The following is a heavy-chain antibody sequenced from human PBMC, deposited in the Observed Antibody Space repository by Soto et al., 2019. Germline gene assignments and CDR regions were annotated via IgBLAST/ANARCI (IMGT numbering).Heavy chain of an antibody. J-gene: IGHJ3*02. Sequence: GAPFKVSSKASGYGNNTSARSWVRQAPGKGLEWMGWISAYNGNTNYAQKLQGRVTMTTDTSTSTAYMELRSLRSDDTAVYYCAREGVRSTSRRDAFDIWGQRTMVTVSS. CDR1: GYGNNTSA. CDR3: AREGVRSTSRRDAFDI. D-gene: IGHD2-2*01. CDR2: ISAYNGNT. V-gene: IGHV1-18*01.